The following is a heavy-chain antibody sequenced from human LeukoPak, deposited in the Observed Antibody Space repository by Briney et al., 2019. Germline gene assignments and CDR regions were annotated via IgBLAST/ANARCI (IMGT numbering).Heavy chain of an antibody. V-gene: IGHV3-74*01. J-gene: IGHJ6*03. Sequence: GGSLRLSCAASGFTFSSYWMHWVRQAPGKGLVWVSRINSDGSSTSYADSVKGRFTISRDNAKNTLYLQMNSLRAEDTAVYYCARDGRITIFGVVISDYMDVWGKGTTVTVS. CDR3: ARDGRITIFGVVISDYMDV. D-gene: IGHD3-3*01. CDR1: GFTFSSYW. CDR2: INSDGSST.